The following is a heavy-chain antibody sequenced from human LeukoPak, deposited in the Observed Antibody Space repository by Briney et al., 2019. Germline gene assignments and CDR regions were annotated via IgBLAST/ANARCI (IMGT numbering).Heavy chain of an antibody. J-gene: IGHJ5*02. CDR3: AKEDVVPGANHNWFDP. D-gene: IGHD2-2*01. CDR2: ISSGGGRT. Sequence: GESLRLSCAASGFTFSSYAMSWVRQAPGKGLEWVSTISSGGGRTYYADSVKGRLTISRDNAQNTLYLEVKSLRADDTAVYYCAKEDVVPGANHNWFDPGSQGTLVTVSS. V-gene: IGHV3-23*01. CDR1: GFTFSSYA.